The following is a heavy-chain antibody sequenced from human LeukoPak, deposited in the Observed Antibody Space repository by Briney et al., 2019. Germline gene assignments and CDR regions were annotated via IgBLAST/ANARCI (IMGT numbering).Heavy chain of an antibody. V-gene: IGHV3-74*01. Sequence: SGGSLRLSCAASGFTFSSYWMHWVRQAPGKGLVWVSRINSDGSSTSYADSVKGRFTISRDNAKNTLYLQMNSLRAEDTAVYYCARDNYDFWSGYYIDYWGQGTLVTVSS. CDR3: ARDNYDFWSGYYIDY. J-gene: IGHJ4*02. D-gene: IGHD3-3*01. CDR2: INSDGSST. CDR1: GFTFSSYW.